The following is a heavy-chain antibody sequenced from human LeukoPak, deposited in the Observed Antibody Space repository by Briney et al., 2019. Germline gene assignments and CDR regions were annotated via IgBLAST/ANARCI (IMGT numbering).Heavy chain of an antibody. V-gene: IGHV4-31*03. CDR3: AGGDGYYFDY. CDR1: GGSISSGGYY. Sequence: SETLSLTCTVSGGSISSGGYYWSWIRQHPGKGLEWIGYIYYSGSTYYNPSLKSRTTISVDTSKNQFSLKLSSVTAADTAVYYCAGGDGYYFDYWGQGTLVTVSS. D-gene: IGHD2-21*01. CDR2: IYYSGST. J-gene: IGHJ4*02.